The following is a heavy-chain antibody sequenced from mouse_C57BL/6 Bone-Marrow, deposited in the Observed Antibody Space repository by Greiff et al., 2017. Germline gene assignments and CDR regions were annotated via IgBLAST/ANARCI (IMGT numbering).Heavy chain of an antibody. CDR1: GYAFSSSW. Sequence: QVQLQQSGPELVKPGASVKISCKASGYAFSSSWMNWVKQRPGEGLEWIGRIYPGDGDTNYNGKFKGKATLTADKSSSTAYMQLSSLTSEDSAVYFCGSLGGPYYSNPDYWGQGTTLTVSS. V-gene: IGHV1-82*01. CDR2: IYPGDGDT. D-gene: IGHD2-5*01. CDR3: GSLGGPYYSNPDY. J-gene: IGHJ2*01.